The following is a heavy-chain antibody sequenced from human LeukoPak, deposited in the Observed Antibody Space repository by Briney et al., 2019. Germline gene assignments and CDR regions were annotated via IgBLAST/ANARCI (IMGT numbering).Heavy chain of an antibody. V-gene: IGHV7-4-1*01. CDR1: GYTFTSYA. J-gene: IGHJ6*02. D-gene: IGHD3-3*01. CDR2: INTNTGNP. Sequence: ASVKVSCKASGYTFTSYAMNWVRQAPGQGLEWMGWINTNTGNPTYAQGFTGRFVFSLDTSVSTAYLQICSLKAEDTAVNYCARGLPYYDFWSGYYRYYYYYGMDVWGQGTTVTVSS. CDR3: ARGLPYYDFWSGYYRYYYYYGMDV.